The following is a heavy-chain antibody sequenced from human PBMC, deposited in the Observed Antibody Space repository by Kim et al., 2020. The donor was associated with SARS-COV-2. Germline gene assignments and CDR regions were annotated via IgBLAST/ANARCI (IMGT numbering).Heavy chain of an antibody. D-gene: IGHD2-2*01. J-gene: IGHJ4*02. Sequence: YNPSVKRRVTISVDKSQNQLSLRLNSVTAADTAVYYCARGKAESSFSFEFWGQGTLITVSS. CDR3: ARGKAESSFSFEF. V-gene: IGHV4-4*02.